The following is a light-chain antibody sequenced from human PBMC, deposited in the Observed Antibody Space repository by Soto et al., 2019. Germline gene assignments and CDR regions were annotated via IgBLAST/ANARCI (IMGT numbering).Light chain of an antibody. CDR3: QSYDSRNLYV. Sequence: NFMLTQPHSVSESPGKTVTISCTRSRGSIASNYVQWYQQRPGSAPTTVIYEDNQRPSGVPDRFSGSIDSSSNSASLTISGLKTEDEADYYCQSYDSRNLYVFGTGTKLTVL. CDR2: EDN. V-gene: IGLV6-57*03. CDR1: RGSIASNY. J-gene: IGLJ1*01.